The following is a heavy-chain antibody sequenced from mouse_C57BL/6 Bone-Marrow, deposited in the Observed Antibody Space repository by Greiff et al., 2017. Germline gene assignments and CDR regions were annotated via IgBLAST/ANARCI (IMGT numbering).Heavy chain of an antibody. CDR2: INPNNGGT. V-gene: IGHV1-26*01. Sequence: VQLQQSGPELVKPGASVKISCKASGYTFTDYYMNWVKQSHGKSLEWIGDINPNNGGTSYNQKFKGKATLTVDKSSSTAYMELRSLTSEDSAVYYCARGGYYGSSYRFAYWGQGTLVTVSA. J-gene: IGHJ3*01. D-gene: IGHD1-1*01. CDR1: GYTFTDYY. CDR3: ARGGYYGSSYRFAY.